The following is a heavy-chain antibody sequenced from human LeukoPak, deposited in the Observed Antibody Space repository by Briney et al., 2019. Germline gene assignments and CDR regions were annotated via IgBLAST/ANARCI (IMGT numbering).Heavy chain of an antibody. Sequence: PSETLSLTCTVSGGSISSYYWSWIRQPPGKGLEWIGYIYYSGSTNYNPSLKSRVTISVDTSKNQFSLKLSSVTAADTAVYYCARLKYYYDSSGYYGTPYYYYGMDVWGQGTTVTVSS. CDR1: GGSISSYY. CDR3: ARLKYYYDSSGYYGTPYYYYGMDV. J-gene: IGHJ6*02. CDR2: IYYSGST. D-gene: IGHD3-22*01. V-gene: IGHV4-59*01.